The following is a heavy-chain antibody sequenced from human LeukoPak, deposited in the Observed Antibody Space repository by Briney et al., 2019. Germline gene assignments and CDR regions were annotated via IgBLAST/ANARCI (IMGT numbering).Heavy chain of an antibody. CDR2: IYPGDSDT. CDR3: ATRSGSYFSALDY. V-gene: IGHV5-51*01. D-gene: IGHD1-26*01. J-gene: IGHJ4*02. CDR1: GYRFSSYW. Sequence: GESLQISCKDSGYRFSSYWIGWVRQMPGKGLEWMGIIYPGDSDTRYSPSFQGQVTISADKSISTAYLQWSSLKASDTAMYYCATRSGSYFSALDYWGQGTLVTVSS.